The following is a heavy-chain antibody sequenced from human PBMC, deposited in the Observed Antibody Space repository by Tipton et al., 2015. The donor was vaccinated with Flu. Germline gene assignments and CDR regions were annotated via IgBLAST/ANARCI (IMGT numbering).Heavy chain of an antibody. J-gene: IGHJ1*01. Sequence: TLSLTCTVSGGSISRGSYYYNWIRQPAGEGLEWIGRIYTNANTNYKASLKSRVTISIDRSKNQFSLRLSSVTAADTAMYYCAAMAVLYTGSYYPGYVQHWGQGTLVNVSS. CDR2: IYTNANT. CDR1: GGSISRGSYY. V-gene: IGHV4-61*02. D-gene: IGHD1-26*01. CDR3: AAMAVLYTGSYYPGYVQH.